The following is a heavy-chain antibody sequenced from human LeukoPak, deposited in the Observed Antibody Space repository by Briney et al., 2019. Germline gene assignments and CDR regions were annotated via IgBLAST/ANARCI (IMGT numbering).Heavy chain of an antibody. D-gene: IGHD6-25*01. CDR2: IYSGDST. CDR3: AREGPHSSGTFRY. V-gene: IGHV3-53*01. J-gene: IGHJ4*02. CDR1: GFTFSSYA. Sequence: GGSLRLSCAASGFTFSSYAMSWVRQAPGKGLEWVSVIYSGDSTYYADSVKGRFTISRDNSKNMVYLQMNSLRTEDTAVYYCAREGPHSSGTFRYWGQGTLVTVSS.